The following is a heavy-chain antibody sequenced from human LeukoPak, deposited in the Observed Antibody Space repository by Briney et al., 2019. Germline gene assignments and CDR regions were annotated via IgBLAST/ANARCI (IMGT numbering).Heavy chain of an antibody. CDR3: AKAGPHYFDY. Sequence: PGGSLRLSCAASGFTFTTYAMHWVRQAPGKGLEWVSGISGNSVTIYYADSVKGRFTISRDNSGNTLYLQINSLRAEDTAVYYCAKAGPHYFDYWGQGTLVTVSS. J-gene: IGHJ4*02. V-gene: IGHV3-23*01. CDR2: ISGNSVTI. CDR1: GFTFTTYA.